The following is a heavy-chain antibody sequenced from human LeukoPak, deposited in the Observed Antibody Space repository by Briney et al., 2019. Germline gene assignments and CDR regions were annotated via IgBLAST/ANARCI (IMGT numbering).Heavy chain of an antibody. J-gene: IGHJ4*02. CDR3: ARGELPIVVLPAALTH. CDR1: VGTFSSYT. V-gene: IGHV1-69*16. Sequence: SVKVSCTASVGTFSSYTISWVRQAPGHELEWMGGIIPILGTANYAQKFQGRVTITTDESTSTAYMELSSLRSEDTAVYYCARGELPIVVLPAALTHWGQGTLVTVSS. CDR2: IIPILGTA. D-gene: IGHD2-2*01.